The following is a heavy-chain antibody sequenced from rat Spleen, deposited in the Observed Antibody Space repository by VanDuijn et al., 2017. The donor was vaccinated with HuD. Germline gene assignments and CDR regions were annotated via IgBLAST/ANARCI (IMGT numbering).Heavy chain of an antibody. V-gene: IGHV5-29*01. CDR1: GFTFSDYN. J-gene: IGHJ2*01. Sequence: EVQLVESDGGLVQPGRSLKLSCAASGFTFSDYNMAWVRQAPTKGLEWVATISYDGGRNFYRDSVKGRFTISRDNAESTLYLQMDSLRSEDTATYYCAKNIYYSSYIYYFDYWGQGVMVTVSS. CDR2: ISYDGGRN. D-gene: IGHD1-2*01. CDR3: AKNIYYSSYIYYFDY.